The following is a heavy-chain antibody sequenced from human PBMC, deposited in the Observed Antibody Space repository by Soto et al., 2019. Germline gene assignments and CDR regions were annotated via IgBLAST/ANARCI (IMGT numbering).Heavy chain of an antibody. J-gene: IGHJ5*02. CDR3: ARDLGYCSSTSCYEWFDP. Sequence: SVKVSCKASGDTFTFYSINWVRQAPGLGLEWMGRINLILSMSNYAQRFQGRVTMTADKSTSTAYMELSSLRSDDTAVYYCARDLGYCSSTSCYEWFDPWGQGTLVTVSS. CDR2: INLILSMS. CDR1: GDTFTFYS. V-gene: IGHV1-69*04. D-gene: IGHD2-2*03.